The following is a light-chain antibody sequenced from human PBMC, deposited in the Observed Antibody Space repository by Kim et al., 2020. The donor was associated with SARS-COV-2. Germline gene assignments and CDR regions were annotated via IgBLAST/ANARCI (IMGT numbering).Light chain of an antibody. V-gene: IGKV1-16*01. CDR1: HDISNS. CDR2: AVS. J-gene: IGKJ4*01. CDR3: QQYDSYPLS. Sequence: ASVGDTVTLSGRASHDISNSLAWFRQAPGKAPEPLIYAVSSLHSGVPLRFSGDGSGTHFTLTIGSLEPEDFATYYCQQYDSYPLSFGGGTKVDIK.